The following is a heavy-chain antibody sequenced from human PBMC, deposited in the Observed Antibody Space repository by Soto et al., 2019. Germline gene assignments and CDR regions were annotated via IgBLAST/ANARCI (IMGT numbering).Heavy chain of an antibody. CDR2: MNPKSGNT. D-gene: IGHD3-22*01. V-gene: IGHV1-8*01. CDR1: GYTFTSYD. Sequence: QVQLVQSGAEVKKPGASVKVSCKASGYTFTSYDINWVRQATGQGLEWMGWMNPKSGNTGYAQKFQHRATMNSNNSINTAYMELSSLRSDDTAVYYCARGLRDSSGKEYFQHWGQGTLVTVSS. CDR3: ARGLRDSSGKEYFQH. J-gene: IGHJ1*01.